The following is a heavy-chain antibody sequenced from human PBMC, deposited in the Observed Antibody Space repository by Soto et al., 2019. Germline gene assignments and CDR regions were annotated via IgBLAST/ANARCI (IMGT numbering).Heavy chain of an antibody. CDR3: AYVDTAMVRGFDP. CDR1: GYTFTSYG. V-gene: IGHV1-18*01. J-gene: IGHJ5*02. D-gene: IGHD5-18*01. Sequence: ASVKGSCKASGYTFTSYGISWVRQAPGQGLEWMGWISAYNGNTNYAQKLQGRVTMTTDTSTSTAYMELRSLRSDEPAVYYCAYVDTAMVRGFDPWGQGTLVTVS. CDR2: ISAYNGNT.